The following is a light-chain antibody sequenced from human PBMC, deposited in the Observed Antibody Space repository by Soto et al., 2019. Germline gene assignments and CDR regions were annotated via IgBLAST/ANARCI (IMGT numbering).Light chain of an antibody. J-gene: IGKJ1*01. V-gene: IGKV3-20*01. CDR1: QSVSNNY. Sequence: EIVLTQSPGTLSLSPGERATLSCRASQSVSNNYLAWYQQKPGQAPRLLIYGASSRATGIPGRFSGSGSGTDFTLTINRLEPEDFAVYYCQDYGTSWTFGQGTKVDIK. CDR2: GAS. CDR3: QDYGTSWT.